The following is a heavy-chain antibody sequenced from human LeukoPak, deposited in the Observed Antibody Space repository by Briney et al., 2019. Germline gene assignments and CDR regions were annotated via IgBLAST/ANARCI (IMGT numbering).Heavy chain of an antibody. V-gene: IGHV1-69*13. CDR1: GGTFSSYA. Sequence: SVKVSCKASGGTFSSYAISWVRQAPGQGLEWMGGIIPIFGTANYAQKFQGRVTITADESTSTAYMELSSLRSEDTAVYYCASLYSSSSYYYGMDVWGQGTTVTVSS. CDR2: IIPIFGTA. D-gene: IGHD6-6*01. J-gene: IGHJ6*02. CDR3: ASLYSSSSYYYGMDV.